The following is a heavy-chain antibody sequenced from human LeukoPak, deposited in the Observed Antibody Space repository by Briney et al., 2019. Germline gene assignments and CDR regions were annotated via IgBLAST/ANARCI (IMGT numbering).Heavy chain of an antibody. CDR3: ARHSVYSSSWYADY. J-gene: IGHJ4*02. D-gene: IGHD6-13*01. Sequence: GESLKISCKGSGDSFPNYWIGWVRRMPGKGLAWMGIIYPGDSDTRYSPSFQGQVTISADKSIRTAYLQWNSLKASDTAMYYCARHSVYSSSWYADYWGQGTLVTVSS. CDR1: GDSFPNYW. V-gene: IGHV5-51*01. CDR2: IYPGDSDT.